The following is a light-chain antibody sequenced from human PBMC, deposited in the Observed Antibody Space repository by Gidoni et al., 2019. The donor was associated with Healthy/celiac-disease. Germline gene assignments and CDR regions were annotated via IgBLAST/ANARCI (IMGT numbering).Light chain of an antibody. CDR2: GAS. J-gene: IGKJ1*01. CDR3: QQYGSSPSWT. Sequence: EIVLTQSSGTLSLSPGERATLSCRASQSVRSSYLAWYQQKPGQAPRLLIYGASSRATGIPVRFSGSGSGTDFTLTISRLEPEDFAVYYCQQYGSSPSWTFGQGTKVEIK. CDR1: QSVRSSY. V-gene: IGKV3-20*01.